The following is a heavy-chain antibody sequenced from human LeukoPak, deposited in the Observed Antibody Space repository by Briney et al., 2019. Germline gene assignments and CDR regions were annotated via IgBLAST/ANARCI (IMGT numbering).Heavy chain of an antibody. V-gene: IGHV4-4*07. J-gene: IGHJ4*02. CDR3: ARRGDYVDY. CDR1: ADSISSYY. CDR2: IYTSGST. Sequence: ASETLSLTCTVSADSISSYYWSWIRQPAGKGLEWIGRIYTSGSTNYNPSLSSRLTMSVDTSKNQFSLKLSSVTAADTAVYYCARRGDYVDYWGQGTLVTVSS.